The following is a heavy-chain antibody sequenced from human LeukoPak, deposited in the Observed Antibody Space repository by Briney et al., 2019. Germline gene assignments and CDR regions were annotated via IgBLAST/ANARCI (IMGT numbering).Heavy chain of an antibody. J-gene: IGHJ4*02. V-gene: IGHV4-59*08. CDR2: IYYSGST. Sequence: SETLSLTCTVSGGSISSYYWSWIRQPPGKGLEWIGYIYYSGSTNYNPSLKSRVTISVDTSKNQFSLKLSSVTAADTAVYYCARFLRLGELSPHGYFDYWGQGTLVTVSS. CDR3: ARFLRLGELSPHGYFDY. CDR1: GGSISSYY. D-gene: IGHD3-16*02.